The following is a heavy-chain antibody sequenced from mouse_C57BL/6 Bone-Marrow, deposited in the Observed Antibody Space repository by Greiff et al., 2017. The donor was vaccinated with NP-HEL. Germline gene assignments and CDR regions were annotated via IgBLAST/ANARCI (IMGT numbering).Heavy chain of an antibody. CDR2: ITHSGET. CDR3: AGDNDYSNGFSY. J-gene: IGHJ3*01. Sequence: QVQMKESGPGLVKPSQSLFLTCSIPGFPITSGYYWIWIRQSPGKPLEWMGYITHSGETFSNPPLQSPISITRETYKNPFFLQLSSVTTDDTAMYYCAGDNDYSNGFSYWGQGTLVTVSA. D-gene: IGHD2-5*01. V-gene: IGHV12-3*01. CDR1: GFPITSGYY.